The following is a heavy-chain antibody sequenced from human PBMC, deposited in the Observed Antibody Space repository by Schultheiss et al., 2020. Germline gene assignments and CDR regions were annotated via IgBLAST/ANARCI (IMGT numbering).Heavy chain of an antibody. Sequence: SATLSLTCTVSGGSISSYYWSWIRQPPGKGLEWIGYIYYSGSTNYNPSLKSRVTISVDTSKNQFSLKLSSVTAADTAVYYCARCRQNNWFDPWGQGTLVTVSS. V-gene: IGHV4-59*01. CDR1: GGSISSYY. J-gene: IGHJ5*02. CDR3: ARCRQNNWFDP. CDR2: IYYSGST.